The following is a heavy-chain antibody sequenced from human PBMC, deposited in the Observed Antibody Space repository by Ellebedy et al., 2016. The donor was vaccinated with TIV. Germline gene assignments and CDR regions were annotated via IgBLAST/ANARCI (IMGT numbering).Heavy chain of an antibody. V-gene: IGHV3-23*01. CDR3: ANTVGSTPGGNY. CDR2: ISAFNGST. Sequence: GGSLRLSXAASGFAFGGSGMSWVRQAPGKGLEWVSSISAFNGSTNYADSVKGRFTISRDNAQSSVYLQMNSLRADDTAVYYCANTVGSTPGGNYWGQGTLVTVSS. D-gene: IGHD1-26*01. CDR1: GFAFGGSG. J-gene: IGHJ4*02.